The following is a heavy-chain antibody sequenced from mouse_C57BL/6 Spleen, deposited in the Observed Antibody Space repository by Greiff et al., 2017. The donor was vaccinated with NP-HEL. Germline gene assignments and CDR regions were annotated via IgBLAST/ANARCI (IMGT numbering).Heavy chain of an antibody. V-gene: IGHV1-39*01. CDR3: ARARGGYDYDWFAY. Sequence: LQESGPELVKPGASVKISCKASGYSFTDYNMNWVKQSNGKSLEWIGVIYPNYGTTSYNQKFKGKATLTVDKSSSTAYMQLNSLTSEDSAVYYCARARGGYDYDWFAYWGQGTLVTVSA. CDR1: GYSFTDYN. D-gene: IGHD2-4*01. J-gene: IGHJ3*01. CDR2: IYPNYGTT.